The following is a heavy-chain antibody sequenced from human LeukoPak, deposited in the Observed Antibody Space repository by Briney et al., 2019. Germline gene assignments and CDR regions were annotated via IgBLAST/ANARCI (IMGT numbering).Heavy chain of an antibody. Sequence: ASVKVSCKASGYTFTSYYMHWVRQAPGQGLEWMGGIIPIFGTANYAQKFQGRVTITADESTSTAYMELSSLRSEDTAVYYCARGSGDYAGYYYGMDVWGQGTTVTVSS. J-gene: IGHJ6*02. V-gene: IGHV1-69*13. CDR2: IIPIFGTA. CDR1: GYTFTSYY. CDR3: ARGSGDYAGYYYGMDV. D-gene: IGHD4-17*01.